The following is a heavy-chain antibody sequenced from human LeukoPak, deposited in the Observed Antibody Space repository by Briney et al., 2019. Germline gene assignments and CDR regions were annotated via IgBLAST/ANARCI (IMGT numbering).Heavy chain of an antibody. Sequence: SQTLSLTCVISGDSVASNSTACNWIRQSPSRGLEWLGRTYYRSKWYNDYALSMKSRITINPDTSKNQFSLQLNSVTPEDTAVYYCARERNVDYGGHDLDYWGQGTLVTVSS. CDR2: TYYRSKWYN. J-gene: IGHJ4*02. V-gene: IGHV6-1*01. CDR3: ARERNVDYGGHDLDY. CDR1: GDSVASNSTA. D-gene: IGHD4-23*01.